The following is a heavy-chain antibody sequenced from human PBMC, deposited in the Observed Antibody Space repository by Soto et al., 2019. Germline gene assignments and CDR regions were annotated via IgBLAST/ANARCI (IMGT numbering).Heavy chain of an antibody. J-gene: IGHJ4*02. CDR3: AKWGEPTDRQGPHLDY. V-gene: IGHV3-30*18. CDR2: ISYDGSNK. Sequence: GGSLRLSCAASGFTFSSYGMHWVRQAPGKGLEWVAVISYDGSNKYYADSVKGRFTISRDNSKNTLYLQMNSLRAEDTAVYDCAKWGEPTDRQGPHLDYWGQGTLVTVSS. D-gene: IGHD4-4*01. CDR1: GFTFSSYG.